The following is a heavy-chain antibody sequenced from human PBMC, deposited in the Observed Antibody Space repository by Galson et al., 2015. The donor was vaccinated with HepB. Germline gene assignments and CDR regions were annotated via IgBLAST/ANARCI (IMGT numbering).Heavy chain of an antibody. CDR3: ARAGTILTGYFGWYYFDY. CDR2: ISAYNGNT. D-gene: IGHD3-9*01. Sequence: SVKVSCKASGYTFTSYGISWVRQAPGQGLEWMGWISAYNGNTNYAQKLQGRVTMTIDTSTSTAYMELRSLRSDDTAVYYCARAGTILTGYFGWYYFDYWGQGTLVTVSS. CDR1: GYTFTSYG. J-gene: IGHJ4*02. V-gene: IGHV1-18*01.